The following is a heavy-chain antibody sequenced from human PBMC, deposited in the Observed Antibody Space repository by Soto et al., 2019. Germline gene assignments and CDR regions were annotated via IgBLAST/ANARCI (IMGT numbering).Heavy chain of an antibody. CDR3: AHRSFANDAFDV. J-gene: IGHJ3*01. Sequence: QITLKESGPTLVKPTQTLTLTFTFSGFSLSTSGVGVGWIRQPPGKALEWLALIYWNDDKHYSTSLKSRLTIAKDTSKNQVVLTMTNMDPVDTATYYCAHRSFANDAFDVWGQGTMVTVSS. CDR1: GFSLSTSGVG. D-gene: IGHD3-3*01. CDR2: IYWNDDK. V-gene: IGHV2-5*01.